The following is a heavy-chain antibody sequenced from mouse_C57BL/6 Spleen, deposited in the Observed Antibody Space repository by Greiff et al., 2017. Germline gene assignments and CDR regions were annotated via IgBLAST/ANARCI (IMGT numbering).Heavy chain of an antibody. Sequence: EVQLQQSGPELVKPGASVKISCKASGYSFTDFYLNLVKQSNGKSLEWIGVINPNYGTTNYNQKFKGKATLTVDQSSSTAYMQLNSLTSEDSAVYYCARYYYGRWYFDVWGTGTTVTVAS. CDR1: GYSFTDFY. CDR2: INPNYGTT. CDR3: ARYYYGRWYFDV. J-gene: IGHJ1*03. V-gene: IGHV1-39*01. D-gene: IGHD1-1*01.